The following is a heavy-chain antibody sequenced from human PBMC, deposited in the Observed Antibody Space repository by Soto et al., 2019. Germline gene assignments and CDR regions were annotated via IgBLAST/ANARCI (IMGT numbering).Heavy chain of an antibody. D-gene: IGHD1-26*01. J-gene: IGHJ6*02. CDR3: AKGHPWYNSGTRGGDYYYYAMDV. CDR1: GYMFTGYY. Sequence: QVQLVQSGAEMKKPGASVKVSCQASGYMFTGYYIHWVRQAPGQGLEWMGWINPNTGGTKYPQKFQGRVTLTSDMSINTAYMELSSLKSDDTAVYFCAKGHPWYNSGTRGGDYYYYAMDVWGQGTTVSVSS. CDR2: INPNTGGT. V-gene: IGHV1-2*02.